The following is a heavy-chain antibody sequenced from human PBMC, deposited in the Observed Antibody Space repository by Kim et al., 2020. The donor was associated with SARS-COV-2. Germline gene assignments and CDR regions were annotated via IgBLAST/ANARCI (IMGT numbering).Heavy chain of an antibody. CDR2: T. D-gene: IGHD7-27*01. CDR3: ARRINWGQFDY. J-gene: IGHJ4*02. Sequence: TRCSPCFQGQVTISADKSISTAYLQWSSLKASDTAMYYCARRINWGQFDYWGQGTLVTVSS. V-gene: IGHV5-51*01.